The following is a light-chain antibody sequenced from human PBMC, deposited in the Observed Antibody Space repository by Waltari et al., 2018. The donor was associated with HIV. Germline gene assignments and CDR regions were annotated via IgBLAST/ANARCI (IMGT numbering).Light chain of an antibody. CDR2: KNY. Sequence: QSVLTQPPSASGTPGQSVTISCSGSSSNIGNDNVYWYQQLPGSAPKLLIYKNYQRPSGVPDRFSGSKSGTSASLAISGLRSEDEADYYCTGWDSSLSEYVFGTGTKVTVL. V-gene: IGLV1-47*01. J-gene: IGLJ1*01. CDR1: SSNIGNDN. CDR3: TGWDSSLSEYV.